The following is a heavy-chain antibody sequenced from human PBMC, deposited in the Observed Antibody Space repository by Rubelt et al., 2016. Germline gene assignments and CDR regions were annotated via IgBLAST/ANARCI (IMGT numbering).Heavy chain of an antibody. CDR2: ISAYNGNT. D-gene: IGHD6-6*01. J-gene: IGHJ2*01. Sequence: QVQLVQSGAEVKKPGASVKVSCKASGYTFTSYGISWVRQAPGQGLEWMGWISAYNGNTNYAQKLQGRVTKTTERSTSTAYMELRSLRSDDTAVDYCARDRIRIAARQGWYFDLWGRGTLVTVSS. V-gene: IGHV1-18*01. CDR1: GYTFTSYG. CDR3: ARDRIRIAARQGWYFDL.